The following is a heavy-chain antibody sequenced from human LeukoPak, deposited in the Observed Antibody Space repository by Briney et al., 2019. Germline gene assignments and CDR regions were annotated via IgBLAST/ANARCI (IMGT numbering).Heavy chain of an antibody. CDR3: ARGQARFGELYQFDY. J-gene: IGHJ4*02. CDR1: GGSISSYY. Sequence: SETLSLTCTVSGGSISSYYWSWIRQPPGKGLGWIGYIYYSGSTNYNPSLKSRVTISVDTSKNQFSLKLSSVTAADTAVYYCARGQARFGELYQFDYWGQGTLVTVSS. CDR2: IYYSGST. V-gene: IGHV4-59*01. D-gene: IGHD3-10*01.